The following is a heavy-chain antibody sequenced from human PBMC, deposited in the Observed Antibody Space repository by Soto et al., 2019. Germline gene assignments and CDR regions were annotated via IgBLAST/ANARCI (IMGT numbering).Heavy chain of an antibody. CDR1: GFTFSSYS. CDR2: ISSSSSTI. D-gene: IGHD3-22*01. V-gene: IGHV3-48*02. CDR3: ARGYYDSSGYYSLFDY. J-gene: IGHJ4*02. Sequence: TGGSLRLSCAASGFTFSSYSMNWVRQAPGKGLEWVSYISSSSSTIYYTDSVKGRFTLSRDNAKNSLYLQMNSLRDEDTAVYYCARGYYDSSGYYSLFDYWGQGALVTVSS.